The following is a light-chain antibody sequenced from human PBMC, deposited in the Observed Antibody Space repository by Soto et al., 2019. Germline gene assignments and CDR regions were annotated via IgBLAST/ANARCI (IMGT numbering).Light chain of an antibody. CDR2: DVS. V-gene: IGKV1-5*01. CDR1: QSISAW. Sequence: DIQMTQSPSTLSASLGDRVTITCRASQSISAWLAWYQQKPGKAPNLLIYDVSTLDSGVPSRFSGSASGTEFTLTISSLESGDFATYYCQQYHRYSTFGQGTKVDIK. J-gene: IGKJ1*01. CDR3: QQYHRYST.